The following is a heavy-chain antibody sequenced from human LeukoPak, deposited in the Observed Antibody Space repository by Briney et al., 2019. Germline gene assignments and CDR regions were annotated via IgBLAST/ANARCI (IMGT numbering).Heavy chain of an antibody. V-gene: IGHV3-73*01. CDR2: IRSKANSYAT. J-gene: IGHJ4*02. D-gene: IGHD3-10*01. Sequence: GGSLKLSCAASGLTFSGSAMHWVRQASGKGLEWVGRIRSKANSYATAYAASVKGRFTISRDDSKNTAYLQMNSLKTEDTAVYYCTRWFGELLPFDYWGQGTLVTVSS. CDR3: TRWFGELLPFDY. CDR1: GLTFSGSA.